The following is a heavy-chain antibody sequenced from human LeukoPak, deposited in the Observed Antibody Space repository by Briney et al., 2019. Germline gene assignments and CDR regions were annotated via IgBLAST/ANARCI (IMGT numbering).Heavy chain of an antibody. J-gene: IGHJ4*02. V-gene: IGHV4-59*08. CDR3: ARLDEVVGALNY. CDR1: GAFISSYY. CDR2: IYYSGST. Sequence: SETLSLTCTVSGAFISSYYWSWIRQPPGKGLEWIGYIYYSGSTNYNPSLKSRVTISVDTSKSQFSLKLSSVTAADTAVYYCARLDEVVGALNYWGQGTLVTVPS. D-gene: IGHD1-26*01.